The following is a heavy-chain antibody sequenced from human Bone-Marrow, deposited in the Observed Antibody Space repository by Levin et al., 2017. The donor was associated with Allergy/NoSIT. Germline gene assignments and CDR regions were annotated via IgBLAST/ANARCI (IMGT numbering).Heavy chain of an antibody. CDR2: ISYTGST. Sequence: SETLSLTCTVSGGSISDSSYYWSWIRQPPGKGLEWIGYISYTGSTNFNPSLKSRVSISVDTSKNQFSLNLSSVTAADTAVYFCARDLIPVNFAFDIWGPGTMLTVSS. V-gene: IGHV4-61*01. CDR3: ARDLIPVNFAFDI. J-gene: IGHJ3*02. CDR1: GGSISDSSYY. D-gene: IGHD3-16*01.